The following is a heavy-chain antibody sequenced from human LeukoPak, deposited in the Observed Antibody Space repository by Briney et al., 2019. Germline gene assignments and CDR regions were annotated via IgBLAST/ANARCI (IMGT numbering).Heavy chain of an antibody. V-gene: IGHV3-23*01. CDR2: IIPSGHTT. D-gene: IGHD5-24*01. CDR3: AKDDRWLQFCC. CDR1: GYSITSGYY. Sequence: ETLSLTCTVSGYSITSGYYWGWIRQAPGQGLEWVSGIIPSGHTTYYADSVRGRFTISRDNSRNTVYLQMNSLRAEDTAVYYCAKDDRWLQFCCWGQGTLVTVSA. J-gene: IGHJ4*02.